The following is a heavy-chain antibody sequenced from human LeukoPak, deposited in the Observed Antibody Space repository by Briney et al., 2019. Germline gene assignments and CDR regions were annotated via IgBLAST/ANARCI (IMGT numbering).Heavy chain of an antibody. D-gene: IGHD5-18*01. Sequence: GGSLRLSCAASGFTFSSYAMSWVRQAPGKGLEWVAAISGSGGSTYYADSVKGRFTISRDNSKNTLYLQMNSLRAEDTAVYYCAKDLHSYGIFDYWGQGTLVTVSS. CDR2: ISGSGGST. J-gene: IGHJ4*02. V-gene: IGHV3-23*01. CDR3: AKDLHSYGIFDY. CDR1: GFTFSSYA.